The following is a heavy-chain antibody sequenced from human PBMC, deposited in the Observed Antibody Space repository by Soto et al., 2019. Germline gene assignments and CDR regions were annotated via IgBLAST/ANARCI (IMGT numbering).Heavy chain of an antibody. Sequence: EVQLLESGGGLVQPGRSLRLSCAASGFTFSTFAMSWVRQAPGKGLVWVSTISGGSIRTFYADSVKGRFTISRDDSKNTLYLHITSLSPEDTAIYYCARDYGASSGLDRTDLFDYWGQGALVTVSS. V-gene: IGHV3-23*01. CDR2: ISGGSIRT. D-gene: IGHD5-12*01. CDR1: GFTFSTFA. J-gene: IGHJ4*02. CDR3: ARDYGASSGLDRTDLFDY.